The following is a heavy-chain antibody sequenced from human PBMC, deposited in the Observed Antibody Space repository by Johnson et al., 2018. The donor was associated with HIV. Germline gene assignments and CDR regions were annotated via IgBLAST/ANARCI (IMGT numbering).Heavy chain of an antibody. CDR2: ISYDGSNK. D-gene: IGHD1-26*01. CDR1: RFTFSSYA. J-gene: IGHJ3*02. V-gene: IGHV3-30-3*01. CDR3: AREGVWELYAFDI. Sequence: QLVESGGGVVQPGRSLRLSCAASRFTFSSYAMHWVRQAPGKGLEWVAVISYDGSNKYYADSVKGRFTISRDNSKNTLYLQMNSLRAEDTAVYYCAREGVWELYAFDIWGQGTMVTVSS.